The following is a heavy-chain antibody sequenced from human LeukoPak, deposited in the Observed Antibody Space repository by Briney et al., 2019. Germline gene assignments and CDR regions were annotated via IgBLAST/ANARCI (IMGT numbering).Heavy chain of an antibody. V-gene: IGHV3-9*01. Sequence: PGRSLRLSCAASGFTFDDYVMHWVRQAPGKGLEWVSGISWNSGSMDYADSVKGRFTISRDNAKNSLYLQMNSLRAEDTALYYCARVEGYSYGYTRNFDYWGQGTLVTVSS. CDR1: GFTFDDYV. CDR3: ARVEGYSYGYTRNFDY. D-gene: IGHD5-18*01. J-gene: IGHJ4*02. CDR2: ISWNSGSM.